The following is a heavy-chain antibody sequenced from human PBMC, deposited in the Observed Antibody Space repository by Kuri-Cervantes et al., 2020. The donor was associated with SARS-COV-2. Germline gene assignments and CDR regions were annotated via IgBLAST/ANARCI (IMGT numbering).Heavy chain of an antibody. CDR3: ARGAHYYDSSSYPEWFDP. D-gene: IGHD3-22*01. V-gene: IGHV3-20*01. Sequence: GESLKISGAASGFTFDDYGMSWVRQAPGKGLEWVSGINWSDTSTGYADSVKGRFAISRDNAKNSVYLQMNSLRAEDTALYHCARGAHYYDSSSYPEWFDPWGQGTLVTVSS. CDR1: GFTFDDYG. J-gene: IGHJ5*02. CDR2: INWSDTST.